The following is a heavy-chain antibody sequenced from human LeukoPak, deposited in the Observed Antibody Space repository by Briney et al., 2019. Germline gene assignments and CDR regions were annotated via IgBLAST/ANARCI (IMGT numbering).Heavy chain of an antibody. D-gene: IGHD2-15*01. V-gene: IGHV4-4*07. CDR3: ARGQGNCSGGTCSSKWVVY. CDR2: IYNSGST. CDR1: GVSISNYY. Sequence: SETLSLTCTVSGVSISNYYWSWIRQPPGKGLEWIGRIYNSGSTNYNPSLKSRVTISVDTSKNQFSLRPRSASAADRAVYSWARGQGNCSGGTCSSKWVVYWGQGTLVTVSS. J-gene: IGHJ4*02.